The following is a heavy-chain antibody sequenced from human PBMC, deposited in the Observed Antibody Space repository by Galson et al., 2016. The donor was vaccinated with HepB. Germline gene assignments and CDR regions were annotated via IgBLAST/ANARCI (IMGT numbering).Heavy chain of an antibody. J-gene: IGHJ2*01. V-gene: IGHV5-51*01. CDR3: ARRTYCGGDCKSDYWYFDL. CDR2: IYTRDSKS. D-gene: IGHD2-21*02. Sequence: QSGAEVKKPGESLKISCKGSGYIFTNYWIGWVRQMPGKGLEWMGMIYTRDSKSKYRPSLEGQVTMSVDKSSSTAHLQWRSLTASDSAMYYCARRTYCGGDCKSDYWYFDLWGRGTLVTVSP. CDR1: GYIFTNYW.